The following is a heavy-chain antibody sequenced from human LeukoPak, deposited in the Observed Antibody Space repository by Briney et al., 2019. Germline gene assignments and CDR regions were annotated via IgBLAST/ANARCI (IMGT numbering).Heavy chain of an antibody. CDR3: AREEGMHGDYSFDY. Sequence: SVKVSCKASGGTFSSYAISWVRQAPGQGLEWMGGIIPIFGTANYAQKFQGRVTITADESTSTAYMELSSLRSEDTAVYCCAREEGMHGDYSFDYWGQGTLVTVSS. CDR2: IIPIFGTA. V-gene: IGHV1-69*13. D-gene: IGHD4-17*01. CDR1: GGTFSSYA. J-gene: IGHJ4*02.